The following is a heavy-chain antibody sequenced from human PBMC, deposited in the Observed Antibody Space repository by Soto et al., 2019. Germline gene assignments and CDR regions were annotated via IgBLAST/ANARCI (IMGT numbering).Heavy chain of an antibody. CDR2: ISAYNGNT. CDR1: GYTFTSYG. J-gene: IGHJ3*02. Sequence: ASVKVSCKASGYTFTSYGISWVRQAPGQGLEWMGWISAYNGNTNYAQKLQGRVTMTTDTSTSTAYMELRSLRSDDTAVYYCARDEGVAARASPYDAFDIWGQGTMVTVSS. D-gene: IGHD6-6*01. V-gene: IGHV1-18*01. CDR3: ARDEGVAARASPYDAFDI.